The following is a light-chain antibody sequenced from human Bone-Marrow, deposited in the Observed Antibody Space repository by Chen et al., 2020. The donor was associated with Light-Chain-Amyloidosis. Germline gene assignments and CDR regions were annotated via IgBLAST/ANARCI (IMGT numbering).Light chain of an antibody. CDR3: QSYDTALLSLV. Sequence: QSVLTQPPSVSGAPGQRVTISCTWSSSNIGAGYDVHWYQQLPGTAPKLLIYGNSNRPSGVPDRFSGSKSGTSASLAITGLQAEDEADYYCQSYDTALLSLVFGGGTKLTV. V-gene: IGLV1-40*01. CDR2: GNS. J-gene: IGLJ2*01. CDR1: SSNIGAGYD.